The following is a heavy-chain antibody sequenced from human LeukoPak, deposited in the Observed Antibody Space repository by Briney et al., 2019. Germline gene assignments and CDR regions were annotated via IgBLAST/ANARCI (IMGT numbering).Heavy chain of an antibody. V-gene: IGHV4-39*07. CDR3: ARVRSSSSTKPFDY. J-gene: IGHJ4*02. D-gene: IGHD6-13*01. CDR1: GVSISSSNSY. Sequence: PSETLSLTCTVSGVSISSSNSYWGWIRQPPGKGLGWIGEINHSGSTNYNPSLKSRVTISVDTSKNQFSLKLSSVTAADTAVYYCARVRSSSSTKPFDYWGQGTLVTVSS. CDR2: INHSGST.